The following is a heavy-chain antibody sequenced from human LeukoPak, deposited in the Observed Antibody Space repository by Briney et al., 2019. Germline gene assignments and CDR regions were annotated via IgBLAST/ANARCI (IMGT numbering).Heavy chain of an antibody. CDR2: IRDNTDGGAT. Sequence: GGSLRLSCAASGFTFSNAWLNWVRQAPGKGLEWVGRIRDNTDGGATDYAAPVKGRFTISRDDSKNTLYLQMNSLKTEDTAVYYCTYDSSGFQVYWGRGTLVTVSS. V-gene: IGHV3-15*01. CDR3: TYDSSGFQVY. D-gene: IGHD3-22*01. CDR1: GFTFSNAW. J-gene: IGHJ4*02.